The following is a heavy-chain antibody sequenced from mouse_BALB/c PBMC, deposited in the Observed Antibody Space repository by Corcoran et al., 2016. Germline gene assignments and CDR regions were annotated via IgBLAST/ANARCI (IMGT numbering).Heavy chain of an antibody. J-gene: IGHJ2*01. Sequence: QVQLQQSGAELMKPGASVKISCKATGYTFSSYWIEWVKQRPGHGLEWIGEILPGSGSTNYNEKFKGKATFTADTSSNTAYMQLSSLTSEDSAVYYCARGDYYYYCSSYDFDYWGQGTTLTVSS. V-gene: IGHV1-9*01. D-gene: IGHD1-1*01. CDR3: ARGDYYYYCSSYDFDY. CDR2: ILPGSGST. CDR1: GYTFSSYW.